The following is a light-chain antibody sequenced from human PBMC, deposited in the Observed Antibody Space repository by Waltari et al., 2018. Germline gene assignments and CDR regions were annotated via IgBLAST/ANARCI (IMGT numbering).Light chain of an antibody. V-gene: IGKV3-20*01. CDR2: AS. CDR3: QQYGSSPQT. CDR1: QSVRSTY. J-gene: IGKJ4*01. Sequence: EIVLTQSPGTLSLSPGERATLSCRASQSVRSTYLAWYQQKPGQAPRLLIYASSRATGIPDRFSGSGSGTDFTLTISRLEPEDFAVYYCQQYGSSPQTLGGGTKVEIK.